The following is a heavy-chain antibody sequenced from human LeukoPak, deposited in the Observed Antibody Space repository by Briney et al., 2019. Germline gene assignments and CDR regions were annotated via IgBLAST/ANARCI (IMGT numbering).Heavy chain of an antibody. CDR1: GFTFSSYA. J-gene: IGHJ4*02. D-gene: IGHD6-19*01. Sequence: GGSLRLSCAASGFTFSSYAMSWVRQAPGKGLEWVSAISGSGGSTYYADSVKGRFTISRDNSKNTLYLQMNSLRAEDTAVYYCAGKKTSGPLLDYWGQGTLVTVSS. CDR2: ISGSGGST. V-gene: IGHV3-23*01. CDR3: AGKKTSGPLLDY.